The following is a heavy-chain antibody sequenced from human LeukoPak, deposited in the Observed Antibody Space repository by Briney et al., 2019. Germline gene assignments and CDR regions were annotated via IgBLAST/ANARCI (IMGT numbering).Heavy chain of an antibody. D-gene: IGHD3-22*01. J-gene: IGHJ4*02. CDR3: ARDRGYSTFDY. Sequence: GGSLRLSCAASGFTFNNYWMSWVRQAPGKGLEWVANINQDGGEKNYVDSVKGRFTISRDNAKNSLYLQMNSLGAEDTAVYSCARDRGYSTFDYWGQGTLVTVSS. CDR1: GFTFNNYW. V-gene: IGHV3-7*01. CDR2: INQDGGEK.